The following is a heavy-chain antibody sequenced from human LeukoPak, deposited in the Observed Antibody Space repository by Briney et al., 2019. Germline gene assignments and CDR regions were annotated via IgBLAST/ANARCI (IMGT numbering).Heavy chain of an antibody. CDR1: GYTFTNYC. V-gene: IGHV1-46*01. CDR3: ARNGWVGAPQLGAFDV. J-gene: IGHJ3*01. CDR2: INPSGGSA. D-gene: IGHD1-26*01. Sequence: ASVKVSCKASGYTFTNYCLHWVRQAPGQGPDWMGIINPSGGSATYAQKFQGRVIMTRDTSTSTVYMELSSLRSEDTAVYYCARNGWVGAPQLGAFDVWGQGTMVSVSS.